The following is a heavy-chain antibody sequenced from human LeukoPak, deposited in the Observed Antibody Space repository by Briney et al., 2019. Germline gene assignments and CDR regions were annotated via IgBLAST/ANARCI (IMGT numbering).Heavy chain of an antibody. J-gene: IGHJ4*02. CDR2: ILADGSNK. CDR1: GFTFSSYA. Sequence: PGGSLRLSCAAAGFTFSSYAIHWVRQAPGKGLEWVAVILADGSNKYYADSVKGRFTVSRDNSKNTLYLQMNSLRLEDTAVYYCARGDPTDPLLSGYYFANWGQGTLVTVSS. CDR3: ARGDPTDPLLSGYYFAN. D-gene: IGHD1-26*01. V-gene: IGHV3-30-3*01.